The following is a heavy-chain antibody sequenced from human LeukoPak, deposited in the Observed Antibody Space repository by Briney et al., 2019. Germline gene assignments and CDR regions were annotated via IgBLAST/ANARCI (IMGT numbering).Heavy chain of an antibody. CDR2: IRYDASEK. D-gene: IGHD3-16*01. J-gene: IGHJ6*02. CDR1: GFTVSSNY. Sequence: GGSLRLSCAASGFTVSSNYMSWVRQAPGKGLEWVAVIRYDASEKYYADSVKGRFTISRDNPKNTLYLQMNSLRAEDTALYYCAKEITGGLDVWGPGTTVIVSS. CDR3: AKEITGGLDV. V-gene: IGHV3-30*18.